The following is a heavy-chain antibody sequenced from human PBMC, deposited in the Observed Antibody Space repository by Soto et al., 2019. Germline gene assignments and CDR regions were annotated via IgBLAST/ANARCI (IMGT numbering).Heavy chain of an antibody. CDR3: VRGLAVAGYSFGDY. J-gene: IGHJ4*02. Sequence: EVQLVESGGGLVQPGGSLRLSCAASGFTFSDHYMDWVRQAPGKGLEWVGRTRNKPRGYTTEYAASGIGRFTISRDDSKHSLYLQINSLQTDDTAVYYCVRGLAVAGYSFGDYWGQGTLVTVSS. CDR2: TRNKPRGYTT. D-gene: IGHD6-19*01. CDR1: GFTFSDHY. V-gene: IGHV3-72*01.